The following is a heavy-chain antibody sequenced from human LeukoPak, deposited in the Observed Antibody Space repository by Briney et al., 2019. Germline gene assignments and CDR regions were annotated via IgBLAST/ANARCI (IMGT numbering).Heavy chain of an antibody. Sequence: SETLSLTCAVYGGSFGGYYWSWIRQPPGKGLEWIGEINHSGSTNYNPSLKSRVTISVDTSKNQFSLKLSSVTAADTAVYYCAAPGYSSGYYYRWGQGTLVTVSS. CDR1: GGSFGGYY. CDR2: INHSGST. V-gene: IGHV4-34*01. CDR3: AAPGYSSGYYYR. J-gene: IGHJ5*02. D-gene: IGHD3-22*01.